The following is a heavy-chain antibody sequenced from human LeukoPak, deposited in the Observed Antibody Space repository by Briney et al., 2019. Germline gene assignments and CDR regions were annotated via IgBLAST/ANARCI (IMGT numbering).Heavy chain of an antibody. CDR3: ARRATTERGYSYGLDY. D-gene: IGHD5-18*01. V-gene: IGHV3-21*01. CDR1: GFTFSSYN. J-gene: IGHJ4*02. Sequence: PGGSLRLSCVVSGFTFSSYNFNWVRQAPGKGLEWASSIGISTTYIYYADSVTGRFTISRDNAKNSLYLQMNSLRAEDTAVYNCARRATTERGYSYGLDYWGQGTLVTVSS. CDR2: IGISTTYI.